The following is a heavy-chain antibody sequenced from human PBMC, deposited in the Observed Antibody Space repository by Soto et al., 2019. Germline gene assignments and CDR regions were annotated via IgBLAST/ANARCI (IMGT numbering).Heavy chain of an antibody. CDR1: GGSVSGSY. Sequence: QVQLQESGPRLVKPSETLSLTCTVSGGSVSGSYWSWIRQSPGKGLEWIAYIHYTGSTVYNPSLQSRVTISVDTTKNQSSLKLSSVTAADTAVYFCARQVDFDFWSGYHIRGWFDPWGQGTPVTVSS. V-gene: IGHV4-59*08. J-gene: IGHJ5*02. CDR3: ARQVDFDFWSGYHIRGWFDP. CDR2: IHYTGST. D-gene: IGHD3-3*01.